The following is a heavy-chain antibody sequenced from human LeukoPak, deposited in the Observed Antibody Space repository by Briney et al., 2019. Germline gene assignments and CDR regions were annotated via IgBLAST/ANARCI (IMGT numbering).Heavy chain of an antibody. CDR2: ISSSGSTI. V-gene: IGHV3-11*01. Sequence: GGSLRLSCAASGFTFSDYYMSWIRQAPGKGLGWVSYISSSGSTIYYADSVKGRFTISRDNAKNSLYLQMNSLRAEDTAVYYCARDRNWNDDYYYYYMDVWGKGTTVTVSS. D-gene: IGHD1-1*01. CDR1: GFTFSDYY. J-gene: IGHJ6*03. CDR3: ARDRNWNDDYYYYYMDV.